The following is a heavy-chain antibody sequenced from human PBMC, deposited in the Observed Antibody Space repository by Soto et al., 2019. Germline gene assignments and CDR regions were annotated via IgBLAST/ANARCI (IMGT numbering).Heavy chain of an antibody. CDR2: IYHSGST. J-gene: IGHJ6*02. D-gene: IGHD1-1*01. Sequence: PSETLCLTCAVSGGSISSGGYSWSWIRQPPGKGLEWIGYIYHSGSTYYNPSLKSRDTISVDRSKNQFSLKLSSVTAADTAVYYCARVRTGMDVWGQGTTVTCSS. V-gene: IGHV4-30-2*01. CDR3: ARVRTGMDV. CDR1: GGSISSGGYS.